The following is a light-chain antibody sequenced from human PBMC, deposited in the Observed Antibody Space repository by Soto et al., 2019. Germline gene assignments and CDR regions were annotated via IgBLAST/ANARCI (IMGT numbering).Light chain of an antibody. Sequence: QSALTQPASVSGSPGQSITISCTGTSSDIGRYNYVSWYQQHPGEAPNLMIYEVSNRPSGVSNRFSGSKSGNTASLTISGLQAEDEADYYCSSYTTSSTWVFGGGTKLTVL. CDR2: EVS. V-gene: IGLV2-14*01. J-gene: IGLJ3*02. CDR3: SSYTTSSTWV. CDR1: SSDIGRYNY.